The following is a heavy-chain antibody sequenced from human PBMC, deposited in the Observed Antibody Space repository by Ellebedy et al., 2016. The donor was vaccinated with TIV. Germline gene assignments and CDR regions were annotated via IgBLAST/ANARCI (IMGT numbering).Heavy chain of an antibody. J-gene: IGHJ6*02. D-gene: IGHD3-10*01. Sequence: MPSETLSLTCTVSGGSISSSSYYRGWVRQPPGKGLEWIGSISYSGHTYFNLSLKSRGTISVDTSKNRFSLRLSSVTVADTAVYYCARHDPPYYSGSGSAGSMAVWGQGTTVTVSS. CDR3: ARHDPPYYSGSGSAGSMAV. CDR1: GGSISSSSYY. CDR2: ISYSGHT. V-gene: IGHV4-39*01.